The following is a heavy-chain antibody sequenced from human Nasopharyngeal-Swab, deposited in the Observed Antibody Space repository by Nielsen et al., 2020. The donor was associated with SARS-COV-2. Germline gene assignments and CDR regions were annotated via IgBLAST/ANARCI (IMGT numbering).Heavy chain of an antibody. V-gene: IGHV1-46*01. CDR3: AREPRYYDYVWGSYRYGYFDY. Sequence: VSVKVSCKASGYTFTSYYMHWVRQAPGQGLEWMGIINPSGGSTSYAQKFQGRVTMTRDTSTSTVYMELSSLRSEDTAVYYCAREPRYYDYVWGSYRYGYFDYWGQGTLVTVSS. CDR2: INPSGGST. D-gene: IGHD3-16*02. CDR1: GYTFTSYY. J-gene: IGHJ4*02.